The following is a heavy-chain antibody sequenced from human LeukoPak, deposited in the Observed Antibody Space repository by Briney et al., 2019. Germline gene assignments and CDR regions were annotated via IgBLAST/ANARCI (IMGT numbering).Heavy chain of an antibody. D-gene: IGHD1-26*01. J-gene: IGHJ4*02. Sequence: GGSLRLSCAASGFTFSSYSMNWVRQAPGKGLEWVSAISGSGGSTYYADSVKGRFTISRDNSKNTLYLQMNSLRAEDTAVYYCAGRGVGVGATADDYWGQGTLVTVSS. CDR1: GFTFSSYS. CDR2: ISGSGGST. CDR3: AGRGVGVGATADDY. V-gene: IGHV3-23*01.